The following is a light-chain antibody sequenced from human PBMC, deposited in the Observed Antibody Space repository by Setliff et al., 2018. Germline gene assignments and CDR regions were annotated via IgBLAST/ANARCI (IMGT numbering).Light chain of an antibody. J-gene: IGLJ1*01. CDR2: DVS. V-gene: IGLV2-11*01. CDR3: SSYAGSNNPYV. Sequence: QSALPQPRSVSGSPGQSVTISCTGTSSDVGGYNYVSWYQQHPGKAPKLMIYDVSKRPSGVPDRFSGSKSGNTASLTVSGLQAEDEADYYCSSYAGSNNPYVFGTGTKVTV. CDR1: SSDVGGYNY.